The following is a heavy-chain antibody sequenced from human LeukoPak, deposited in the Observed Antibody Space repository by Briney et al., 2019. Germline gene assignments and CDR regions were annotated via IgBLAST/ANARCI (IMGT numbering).Heavy chain of an antibody. CDR1: GGSISSHF. CDR2: MYYSGST. V-gene: IGHV4-59*11. Sequence: SETLSLTCTVSGGSISSHFWSWIRQPPGKGLEWIGHMYYSGSTNYKPSLRSRLTVSVDASKNQFSLRLSSVTAADTAVYYCARGRRDSGSYSVDYWGQGTLVTVSS. D-gene: IGHD1-26*01. CDR3: ARGRRDSGSYSVDY. J-gene: IGHJ4*02.